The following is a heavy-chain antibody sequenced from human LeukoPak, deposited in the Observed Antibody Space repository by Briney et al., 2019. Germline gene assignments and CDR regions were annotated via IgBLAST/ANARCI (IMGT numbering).Heavy chain of an antibody. V-gene: IGHV4-39*07. J-gene: IGHJ3*02. CDR3: ARPNTYGAFDI. Sequence: SETLSLTCTVSGGSISSSSYYWGWIRQSPGKGLEWIGEINHSGSANYNPSLKSRVAISVDTSKNQFSLKMSSVTAADTAVYYCARPNTYGAFDIWGQGTMVTVSS. CDR1: GGSISSSSYY. D-gene: IGHD3-10*01. CDR2: INHSGSA.